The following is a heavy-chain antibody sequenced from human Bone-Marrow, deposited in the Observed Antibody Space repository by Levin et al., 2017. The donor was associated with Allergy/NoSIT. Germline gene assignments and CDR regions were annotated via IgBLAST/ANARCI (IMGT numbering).Heavy chain of an antibody. CDR1: GFTFTDYY. Sequence: ASVKVFCKTSGFTFTDYYLHWVRQAPGQGLEWMGWINPNTGVTNYAQRFQGRVTMTRDTSINTAYMELTWLKSDDTAVIYCARGGSRLSDWGQGTLVTVSS. D-gene: IGHD2-15*01. J-gene: IGHJ4*02. CDR3: ARGGSRLSD. V-gene: IGHV1-2*02. CDR2: INPNTGVT.